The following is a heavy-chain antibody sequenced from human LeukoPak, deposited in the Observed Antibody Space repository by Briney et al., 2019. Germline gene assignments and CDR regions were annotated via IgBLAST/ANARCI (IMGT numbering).Heavy chain of an antibody. CDR1: GFTFSSYA. CDR3: AKDLGTKWTTVTTGYFDY. J-gene: IGHJ4*02. CDR2: ISGSGGST. Sequence: PGGSLRLSCAASGFTFSSYAMSWVRQAPGKGLEWVSAISGSGGSTYYADSVKGRFTISRDNSKNTLYLQMNSLRAEDTGIYYCAKDLGTKWTTVTTGYFDYWGQGTLVTVSS. V-gene: IGHV3-23*01. D-gene: IGHD4-17*01.